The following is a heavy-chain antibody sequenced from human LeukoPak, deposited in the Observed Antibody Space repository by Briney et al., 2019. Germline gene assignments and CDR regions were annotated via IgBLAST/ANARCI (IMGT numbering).Heavy chain of an antibody. Sequence: PGGSLRLSCAASGFTFSSYAMSWVRQAPGKGLEWVSAISGSGGSTYYADSVKGRFTISRDNSKNTLYLQMNSLRAEDTAVYYCAKDLGGDVVATVSDYWGQGTLVTVSS. V-gene: IGHV3-23*01. CDR2: ISGSGGST. CDR1: GFTFSSYA. D-gene: IGHD2-21*02. J-gene: IGHJ4*02. CDR3: AKDLGGDVVATVSDY.